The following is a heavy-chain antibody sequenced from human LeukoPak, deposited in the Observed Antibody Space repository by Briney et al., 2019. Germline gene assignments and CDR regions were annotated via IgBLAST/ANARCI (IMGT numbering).Heavy chain of an antibody. Sequence: ASVKVSCKASGGTFSGYAISWVRQAPGQGLEWMGGIIPIFGTANYAQKFQGRVTITADESTSTAYMELSSLRSEDTAVYYCAREGYYYGSGSYFNYWGQGTLVTVSS. CDR3: AREGYYYGSGSYFNY. CDR2: IIPIFGTA. J-gene: IGHJ4*02. V-gene: IGHV1-69*13. D-gene: IGHD3-10*01. CDR1: GGTFSGYA.